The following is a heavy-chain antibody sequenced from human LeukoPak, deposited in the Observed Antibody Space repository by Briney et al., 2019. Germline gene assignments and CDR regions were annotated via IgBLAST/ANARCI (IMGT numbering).Heavy chain of an antibody. Sequence: PSETLSLTCAIYGGSFSGYYWSWIRQPPGKGLEWIGEINHSGSTNYNPSLKSRVTISVDTSKNHFSLKLSSVTASDTDVYYCAREKGGYYYYMDVWGKGTTVTVSS. J-gene: IGHJ6*03. D-gene: IGHD3-16*01. CDR2: INHSGST. CDR3: AREKGGYYYYMDV. V-gene: IGHV4-34*01. CDR1: GGSFSGYY.